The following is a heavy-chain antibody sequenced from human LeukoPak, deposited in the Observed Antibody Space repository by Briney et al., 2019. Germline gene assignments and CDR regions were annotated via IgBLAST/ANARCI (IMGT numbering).Heavy chain of an antibody. CDR1: GGSISSSNW. J-gene: IGHJ3*02. D-gene: IGHD2-2*01. CDR2: IYHSGST. CDR3: ARDPYCSSTSCYAENAFDI. Sequence: PSGTLSLTCAVSGGSISSSNWWSWVRQPPGKGLEWIGEIYHSGSTNYNPSLKSRVTISVDKSKNQFSLKLSSVTAADTAVYYCARDPYCSSTSCYAENAFDIWGQGTMVTVSS. V-gene: IGHV4-4*02.